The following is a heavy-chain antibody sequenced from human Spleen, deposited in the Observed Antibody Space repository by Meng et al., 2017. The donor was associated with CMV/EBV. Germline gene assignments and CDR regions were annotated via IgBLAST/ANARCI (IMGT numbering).Heavy chain of an antibody. V-gene: IGHV1-46*01. J-gene: IGHJ6*02. CDR2: INPSGGST. Sequence: ASVKVSCKASGYTFTSYYIHWVRQAPGQGLEWMGIINPSGGSTTYAQKFQGRVTMTRDTSTSTVYTELSSLRSEDTAVYYCARDLGGYCSGGSCYYYYGMDVWGQGTTVTVSS. D-gene: IGHD2-15*01. CDR3: ARDLGGYCSGGSCYYYYGMDV. CDR1: GYTFTSYY.